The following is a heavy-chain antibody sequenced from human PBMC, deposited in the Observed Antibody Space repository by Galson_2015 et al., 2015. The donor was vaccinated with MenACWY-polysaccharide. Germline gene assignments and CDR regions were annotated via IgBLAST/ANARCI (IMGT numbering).Heavy chain of an antibody. CDR1: GFTFKHYG. J-gene: IGHJ4*02. D-gene: IGHD6-19*01. CDR3: AKQAYSSGCDY. CDR2: IRHDGTNE. Sequence: SLRLSCAASGFTFKHYGMHWVRQAPGKGLEWEAFIRHDGTNEDYVDSVRGRFTISRDNSKNTLYLQMSSLRTEDTAVYFCAKQAYSSGCDYWGLGTLVTVSS. V-gene: IGHV3-30*02.